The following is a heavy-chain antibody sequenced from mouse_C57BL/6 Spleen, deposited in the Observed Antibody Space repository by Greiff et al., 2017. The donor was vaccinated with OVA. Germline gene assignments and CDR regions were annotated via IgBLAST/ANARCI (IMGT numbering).Heavy chain of an antibody. D-gene: IGHD2-12*01. J-gene: IGHJ2*01. V-gene: IGHV1-69*01. Sequence: QVQLQQPGAELVMPGASVKLSCKASGYTFTSYWMHWVKQRPGQGLEWIGEIDPSDSYTNYNQKFKGKSTLTVDKSSSTAYMQRSSLTSEDSAVYYCARKGVLRRDFDYWGQGTTLTVSS. CDR3: ARKGVLRRDFDY. CDR2: IDPSDSYT. CDR1: GYTFTSYW.